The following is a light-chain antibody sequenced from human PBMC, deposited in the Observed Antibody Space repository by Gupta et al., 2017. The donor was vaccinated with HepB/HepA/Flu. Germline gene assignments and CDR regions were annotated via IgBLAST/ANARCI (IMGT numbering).Light chain of an antibody. Sequence: QSVLTQPPSVSGAPGQRVTISCTGSSSNIGAGYDVHWYQQLPGTAPKLLIYGNTNRPSGVPDRFSGSKSGTSASLAITGLQAEDEADYYCQSYDGSLSGSRVFGGGTKL. CDR2: GNT. J-gene: IGLJ2*01. V-gene: IGLV1-40*01. CDR1: SSNIGAGYD. CDR3: QSYDGSLSGSRV.